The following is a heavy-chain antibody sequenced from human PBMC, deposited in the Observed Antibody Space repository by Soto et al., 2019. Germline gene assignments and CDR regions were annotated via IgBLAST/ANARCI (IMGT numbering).Heavy chain of an antibody. D-gene: IGHD5-18*01. Sequence: XVSLRLSCAASGFTFSGNTMVWVRQAPGRGLEWVSSISYSSTYIYYADSVKGRFTISRDNAKDSLYLQMNSLRAEDTALYYCARERGASDTRWFDPWGQGTLVTVSS. CDR2: ISYSSTYI. CDR1: GFTFSGNT. CDR3: ARERGASDTRWFDP. V-gene: IGHV3-21*01. J-gene: IGHJ5*02.